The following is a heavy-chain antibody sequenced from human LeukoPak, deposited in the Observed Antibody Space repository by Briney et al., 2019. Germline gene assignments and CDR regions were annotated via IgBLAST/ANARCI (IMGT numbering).Heavy chain of an antibody. D-gene: IGHD3-9*01. Sequence: GGSLRLSCAASGFTFSDYYMNWVPQAPGKGLEWVANIKQDGSEKYYVDSVKGRFTISRDNAKNSLYRQMNSLRAEDTAVYSCARARYFDWLTRYYYYMDVWGKGTTVTVSS. CDR3: ARARYFDWLTRYYYYMDV. V-gene: IGHV3-7*01. J-gene: IGHJ6*03. CDR2: IKQDGSEK. CDR1: GFTFSDYY.